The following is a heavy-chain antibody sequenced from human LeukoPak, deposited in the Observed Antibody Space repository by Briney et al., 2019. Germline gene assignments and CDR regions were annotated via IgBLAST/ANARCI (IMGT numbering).Heavy chain of an antibody. D-gene: IGHD3-10*01. J-gene: IGHJ5*02. V-gene: IGHV3-7*01. CDR1: GFSFSDYW. Sequence: GGSLRLSCAASGFSFSDYWMSWVRQAPGKGLEWVANIKKDGSVKHYVDSVEGRFTISRDNAKNSVYLQMSSLRAEDTAVYHCAKYAHGSGTSFDPWGQGTLVTVSS. CDR2: IKKDGSVK. CDR3: AKYAHGSGTSFDP.